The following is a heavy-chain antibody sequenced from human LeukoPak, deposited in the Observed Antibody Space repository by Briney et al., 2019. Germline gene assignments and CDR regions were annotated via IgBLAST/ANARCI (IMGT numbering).Heavy chain of an antibody. J-gene: IGHJ4*02. V-gene: IGHV4-34*01. Sequence: PSETLSLTCAVYGGSFSGYYWSWIRQPPGKGLEWIGEINHSGSTNYNPSLKNRVTISVDTSKNQFSLKVSSVTAADTAVYYCVRETQDYGDYVGDWGQGTLVTVSS. CDR1: GGSFSGYY. D-gene: IGHD4-17*01. CDR2: INHSGST. CDR3: VRETQDYGDYVGD.